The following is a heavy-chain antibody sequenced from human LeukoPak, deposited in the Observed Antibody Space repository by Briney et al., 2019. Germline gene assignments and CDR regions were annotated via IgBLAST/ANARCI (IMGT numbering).Heavy chain of an antibody. D-gene: IGHD3-9*01. J-gene: IGHJ4*02. CDR2: ISYDGSNK. Sequence: PGGSLRLSCAASGFTFSSHGMHWVRQAPGKGLEWVAVISYDGSNKYYADSVKGRFTISRDNSKNTLYLQMNSLGAEDTAVYYCAKDQDDILTGYYPLDYWGQGTLVTVSS. CDR3: AKDQDDILTGYYPLDY. CDR1: GFTFSSHG. V-gene: IGHV3-30*18.